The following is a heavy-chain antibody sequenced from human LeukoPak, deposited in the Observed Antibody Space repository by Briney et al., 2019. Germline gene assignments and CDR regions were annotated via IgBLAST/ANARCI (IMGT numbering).Heavy chain of an antibody. CDR1: GFTFSSYW. Sequence: GGSLRLSCAASGFTFSSYWMHWVRQAPGKGLVLVSRISSDGSSTNYADSVKGRFTIPRDNAKNTLYLQMNSLRAEDTAVYYCARYLSHRVWFDPWGQGTLVTVSS. CDR2: ISSDGSST. D-gene: IGHD3-9*01. CDR3: ARYLSHRVWFDP. J-gene: IGHJ5*02. V-gene: IGHV3-74*01.